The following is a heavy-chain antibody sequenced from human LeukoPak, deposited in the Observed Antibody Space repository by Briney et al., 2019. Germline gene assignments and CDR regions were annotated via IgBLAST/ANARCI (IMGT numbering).Heavy chain of an antibody. CDR3: ARSFSSGWYFDY. D-gene: IGHD6-19*01. Sequence: GGSLRLSCAASGFTFSSYSMNWVRQAPGKGLEWVSSISSGSSYIYYADSVKGRFTISRDNAKNSLYLQMSSLRAEDTAVYYCARSFSSGWYFDYWGQGTLVTVSS. CDR2: ISSGSSYI. CDR1: GFTFSSYS. V-gene: IGHV3-21*01. J-gene: IGHJ4*02.